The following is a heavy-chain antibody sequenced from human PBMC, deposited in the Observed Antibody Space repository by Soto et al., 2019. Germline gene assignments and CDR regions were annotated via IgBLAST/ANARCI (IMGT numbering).Heavy chain of an antibody. Sequence: QVQLQESGPGLVKPSQTLSLTCTVSGGSISSGGYYWSWIRQHPGKGLEWIGYIYYSGSTYYNPSLKGRVTISVDTSKNQFSLKLSSVTAADTAVYYCTRDLRENYYYYMDVWGKGTTVTVSS. V-gene: IGHV4-31*03. J-gene: IGHJ6*03. CDR1: GGSISSGGYY. CDR2: IYYSGST. CDR3: TRDLRENYYYYMDV.